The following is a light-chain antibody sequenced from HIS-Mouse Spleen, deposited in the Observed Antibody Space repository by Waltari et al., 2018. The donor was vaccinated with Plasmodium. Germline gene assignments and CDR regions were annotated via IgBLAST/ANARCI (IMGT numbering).Light chain of an antibody. V-gene: IGKV3-20*01. CDR1: QSVSSSY. J-gene: IGKJ2*01. CDR2: GAS. Sequence: EIVLTQSPGTLSLSPGARATLSCRASQSVSSSYLAWYQQKPGQAPRLLIYGASSRATGIPDRFSGSGSGTDFTLTISRLEPEDFTVYYCQQYGSSPYTFGQGTHLGIK. CDR3: QQYGSSPYT.